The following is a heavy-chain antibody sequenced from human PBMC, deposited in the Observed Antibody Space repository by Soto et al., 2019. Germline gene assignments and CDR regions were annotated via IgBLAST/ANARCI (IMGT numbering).Heavy chain of an antibody. Sequence: ASVKVSCKVSGYTLTELSMHWVRQAPGKGLEWMGGFDPEDGETIYAQKFQGRVTMTEDTSTDTAYMELSSLRSEDTAVYYCATLTYYYGSGTASNYCYYGKDVWGQGTTVTVSS. V-gene: IGHV1-24*01. CDR1: GYTLTELS. CDR2: FDPEDGET. D-gene: IGHD3-10*01. CDR3: ATLTYYYGSGTASNYCYYGKDV. J-gene: IGHJ6*02.